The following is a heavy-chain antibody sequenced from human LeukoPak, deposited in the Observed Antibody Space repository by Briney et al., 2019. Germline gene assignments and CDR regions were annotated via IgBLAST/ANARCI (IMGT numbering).Heavy chain of an antibody. V-gene: IGHV3-30*02. D-gene: IGHD1-26*01. J-gene: IGHJ4*02. Sequence: GGSLRLSCAASGFTFNSYGMHWVRQAPGKGLEWVAFIRYDGSKSYFADSVKGRFALSRDNSKNTLYLQMNSLRAEDTAVYYCAKDQVGATVGALGYWGQGTLVTVSS. CDR2: IRYDGSKS. CDR3: AKDQVGATVGALGY. CDR1: GFTFNSYG.